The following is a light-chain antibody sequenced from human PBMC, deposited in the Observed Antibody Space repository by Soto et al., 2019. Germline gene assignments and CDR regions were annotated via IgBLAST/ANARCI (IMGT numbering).Light chain of an antibody. CDR1: QDINKN. CDR2: DAP. J-gene: IGKJ5*01. Sequence: DIEMTQSPSSLSASVGDRVTITCQASQDINKNLIWYQQKPGKAPKLLIYDAPDLGTGVPSRFSGSGSGTGFTFTISSLQPEDFATYYCQQYESLPLTFGQGTRLEIK. V-gene: IGKV1-33*01. CDR3: QQYESLPLT.